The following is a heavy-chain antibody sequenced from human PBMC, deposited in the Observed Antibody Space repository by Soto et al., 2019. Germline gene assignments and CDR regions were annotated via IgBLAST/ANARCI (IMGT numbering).Heavy chain of an antibody. CDR3: TTAAEPKGYCSGGSCYSVDY. V-gene: IGHV3-15*01. Sequence: GGSLRLSCAASGFTFSNAWMSWVRQAPGKGLEWVGRIKSKTDGGTTDYAAPVKGRFTISRDDSKNTLYLQMNSLKTEDTAVYYCTTAAEPKGYCSGGSCYSVDYWGQGTLVTVSS. J-gene: IGHJ4*02. CDR1: GFTFSNAW. D-gene: IGHD2-15*01. CDR2: IKSKTDGGTT.